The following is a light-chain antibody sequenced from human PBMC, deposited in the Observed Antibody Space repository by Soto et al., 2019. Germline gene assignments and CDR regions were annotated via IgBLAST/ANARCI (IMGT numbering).Light chain of an antibody. J-gene: IGKJ1*01. Sequence: AIQMTQSPSSLSASVGDRVTITCRASQGIRDDLGWYQHKPGKAPNLLIFGASTLQSGVPSRFSGSGSGTEFTLTISSLQPEDFATYYCLQDYNHPWTFGQGTKVEIK. CDR1: QGIRDD. CDR2: GAS. CDR3: LQDYNHPWT. V-gene: IGKV1-6*01.